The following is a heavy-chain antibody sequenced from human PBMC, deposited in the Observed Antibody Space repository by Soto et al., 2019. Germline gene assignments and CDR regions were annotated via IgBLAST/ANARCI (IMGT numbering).Heavy chain of an antibody. CDR1: GYTFTSYA. J-gene: IGHJ5*02. CDR2: INAGNGNT. CDR3: ARGKSITMVRGVNHWFDP. V-gene: IGHV1-3*01. Sequence: QVQLVQSGAEVKKPGASVKVSCKASGYTFTSYAMHWVRQAPGQRLEWMGWINAGNGNTKYSQKFQGRVTITRDTSASTAYIELSSLRSEDKAVYYCARGKSITMVRGVNHWFDPWGQGTLVTVSS. D-gene: IGHD3-10*01.